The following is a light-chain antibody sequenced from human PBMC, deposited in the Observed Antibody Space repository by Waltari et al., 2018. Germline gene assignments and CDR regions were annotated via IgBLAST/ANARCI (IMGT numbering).Light chain of an antibody. CDR2: KGN. Sequence: QTVVTQEPSLSVSPGGTVTLTCTLSSGSPSTTSYATWYQPTPGQAPRTLVYKGNSRSSGVPDRCSGSILGNKAALTITGAQADDECDYYCSLYMGSGIWVFGGGTKLTVL. CDR1: SGSPSTTSY. J-gene: IGLJ3*02. CDR3: SLYMGSGIWV. V-gene: IGLV8-61*01.